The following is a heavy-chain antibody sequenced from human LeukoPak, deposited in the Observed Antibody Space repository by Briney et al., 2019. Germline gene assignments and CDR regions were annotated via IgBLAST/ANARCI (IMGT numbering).Heavy chain of an antibody. J-gene: IGHJ6*03. CDR1: GFTFSSYS. V-gene: IGHV3-48*04. Sequence: GGSLRLSCAASGFTFSSYSMNWVRQAPGKGLEWVSYISSSGSTIYYADSVKGRFTISRDNAKNSLYLQMNSLRAEDTAVYYCARGSGGYYYYYMDVWGKGTTVTVSS. D-gene: IGHD6-19*01. CDR2: ISSSGSTI. CDR3: ARGSGGYYYYYMDV.